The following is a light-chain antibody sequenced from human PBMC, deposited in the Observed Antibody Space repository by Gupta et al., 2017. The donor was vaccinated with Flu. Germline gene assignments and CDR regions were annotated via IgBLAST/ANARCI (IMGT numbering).Light chain of an antibody. CDR3: RQYDSLLPHT. CDR1: QDISNY. Sequence: DIQMTQSPSSLSVSVEERVTITCQASQDISNYLNWYQQKPGKSPKLLIYDASNLETGVPSRFSRSGSGTEVTFPISSLQPDDIATSYCRQYDSLLPHTFGGGTKVEIK. J-gene: IGKJ4*01. CDR2: DAS. V-gene: IGKV1-33*01.